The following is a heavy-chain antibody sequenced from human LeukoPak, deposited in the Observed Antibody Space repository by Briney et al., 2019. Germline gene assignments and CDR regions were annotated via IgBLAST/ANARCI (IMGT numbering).Heavy chain of an antibody. CDR2: IYHSGST. Sequence: PSETLSLTCTVSGGSISSSSYYWGWIRQPPGKGLEWIGSIYHSGSTYYNPSLKSRVTISVDTSKNQFSLKLSSVTAADTAVYYCARDALDYGDYEGLYYFDYWAREPWSPSPQ. V-gene: IGHV4-39*07. CDR1: GGSISSSSYY. D-gene: IGHD4-17*01. CDR3: ARDALDYGDYEGLYYFDY. J-gene: IGHJ4*02.